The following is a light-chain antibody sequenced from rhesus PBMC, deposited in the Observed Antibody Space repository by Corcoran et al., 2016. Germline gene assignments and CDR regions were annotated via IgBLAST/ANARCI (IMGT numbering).Light chain of an antibody. CDR3: MQALQTPYS. V-gene: IGKV2-73*01. J-gene: IGKJ2*01. CDR2: RVS. Sequence: DIVMTQTPPSLPVTPGEPASISCRSSQSLLHTDGRTYLYWYLQKPRQPPRLLIYRVSNRFSGVPDMFRGSGSGTDFTLKISRVKAEDVGVYYCMQALQTPYSFGQGTKVEIK. CDR1: QSLLHTDGRTY.